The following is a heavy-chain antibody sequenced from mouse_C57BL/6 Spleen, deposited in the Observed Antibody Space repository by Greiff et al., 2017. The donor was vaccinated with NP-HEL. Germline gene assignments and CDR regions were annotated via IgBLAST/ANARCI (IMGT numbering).Heavy chain of an antibody. D-gene: IGHD2-3*01. V-gene: IGHV3-6*01. J-gene: IGHJ3*01. CDR1: GYSITSGYY. CDR2: ISYDGSN. Sequence: ESGPGLVKPSQSLSLTCSVTGYSITSGYYWNWIRQFPGNKLEWMGYISYDGSNNYNPSLKNRISITRDTSKNQFFLKLNSVTTEDTATYYCARGYDGFPSWFAYWGQGTLVTVSA. CDR3: ARGYDGFPSWFAY.